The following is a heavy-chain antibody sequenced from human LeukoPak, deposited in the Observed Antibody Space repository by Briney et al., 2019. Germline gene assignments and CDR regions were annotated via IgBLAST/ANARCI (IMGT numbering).Heavy chain of an antibody. Sequence: ASVKVSCKASGGTFSSYAISWVRQAPGQGLEWMGGIIPIFGAANYAQKFQGRVTITRNTSISTAYMELSSLRSEDTAVYYCARAHYYDSSGYQTAFDIWGQGTMVTVSS. CDR1: GGTFSSYA. V-gene: IGHV1-69*05. CDR3: ARAHYYDSSGYQTAFDI. D-gene: IGHD3-22*01. CDR2: IIPIFGAA. J-gene: IGHJ3*02.